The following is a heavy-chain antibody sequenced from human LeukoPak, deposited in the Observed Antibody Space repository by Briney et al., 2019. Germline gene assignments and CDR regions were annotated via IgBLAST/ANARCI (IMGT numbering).Heavy chain of an antibody. D-gene: IGHD2-21*02. CDR1: GGSISSYY. CDR2: IHYSGST. CDR3: ARTSYCGGDCQYWYFDL. V-gene: IGHV4-59*01. J-gene: IGHJ2*01. Sequence: SETLSLTCSVSGGSISSYYWSWIRQTPGKGPEWIAYIHYSGSTNYNPSLKSRVTISIDTSKNQFSLKLSSVTAADTAVYYCARTSYCGGDCQYWYFDLWGRGTLVTVSS.